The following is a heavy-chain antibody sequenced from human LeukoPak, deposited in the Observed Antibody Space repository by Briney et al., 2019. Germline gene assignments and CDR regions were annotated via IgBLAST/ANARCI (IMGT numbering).Heavy chain of an antibody. CDR1: GFPFSSYS. Sequence: PGGSLRLSCAASGFPFSSYSMNWVRKAPGKGLEWFSYLSASGSNIYYLDSVKGRFTVSRDNAMNSLFLQMDRPRAEDTAVYYCVRVKGTYFDFWGQGTLVTVSS. CDR3: VRVKGTYFDF. D-gene: IGHD1-1*01. CDR2: LSASGSNI. J-gene: IGHJ4*02. V-gene: IGHV3-48*01.